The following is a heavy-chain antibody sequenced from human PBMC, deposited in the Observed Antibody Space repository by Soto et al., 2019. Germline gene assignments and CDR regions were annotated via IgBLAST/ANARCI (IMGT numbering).Heavy chain of an antibody. CDR2: ISSSSSYT. D-gene: IGHD3-9*01. CDR3: ARDEKKKLRYFDWRPTNWFDP. CDR1: GFTFSDYY. J-gene: IGHJ5*02. Sequence: PGGSLRLSCAASGFTFSDYYMSWIRQAPGKGLEWVSYISSSSSYTNYADSVKGRFTISRDNAKNSLYLQMNSLRAEDTAVYYCARDEKKKLRYFDWRPTNWFDPWGQGTLVTVSS. V-gene: IGHV3-11*06.